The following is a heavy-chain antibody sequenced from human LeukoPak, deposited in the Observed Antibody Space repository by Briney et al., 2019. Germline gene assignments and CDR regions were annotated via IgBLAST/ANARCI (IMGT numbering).Heavy chain of an antibody. CDR2: ISSSSSYI. Sequence: GGSLRLSCAASGLTFSSYSMNWVRQAPGKGLEWVSSISSSSSYIYYADSVKGRFTISRDNAKNSLYLQMNSLRAEDTAVYYCARGDDFWSGYYPIDYWGQGTLVTVSS. CDR1: GLTFSSYS. D-gene: IGHD3-3*01. CDR3: ARGDDFWSGYYPIDY. J-gene: IGHJ4*02. V-gene: IGHV3-21*01.